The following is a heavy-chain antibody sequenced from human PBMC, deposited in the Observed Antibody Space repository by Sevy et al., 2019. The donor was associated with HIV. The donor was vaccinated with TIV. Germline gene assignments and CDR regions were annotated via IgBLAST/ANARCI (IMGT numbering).Heavy chain of an antibody. D-gene: IGHD2-2*01. CDR3: VIGDTPRLTGSGTRLKDQSLNYFHF. V-gene: IGHV1-24*01. CDR2: FVPEDGEI. Sequence: ASVKVSCKVPGYTLSEVSMHWVRQAPGKGLEWMGGFVPEDGEIVYAQNFQGRVTVAEDTLTDTAYLEVTNLRSEDTATYFCVIGDTPRLTGSGTRLKDQSLNYFHFWGQEPWSPSPQ. J-gene: IGHJ4*01. CDR1: GYTLSEVS.